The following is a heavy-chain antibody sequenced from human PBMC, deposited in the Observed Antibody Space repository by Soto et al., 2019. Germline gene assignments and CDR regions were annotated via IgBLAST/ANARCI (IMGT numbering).Heavy chain of an antibody. CDR3: AREGLYYYYYGMDV. J-gene: IGHJ6*02. CDR1: GGSISTYF. CDR2: IYYTGST. Sequence: SETLSLTCTVSGGSISTYFWSWIRQPPGKGLEWIGYIYYTGSTNYNPSLKSRVTISVDTPKNQFSLKLSSVTAADTAVYYCAREGLYYYYYGMDVWGQGTTVTVSS. V-gene: IGHV4-59*01.